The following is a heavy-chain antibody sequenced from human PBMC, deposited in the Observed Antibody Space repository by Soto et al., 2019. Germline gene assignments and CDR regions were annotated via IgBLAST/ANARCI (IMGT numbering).Heavy chain of an antibody. V-gene: IGHV4-39*01. Sequence: PSETLSLTCTVSGGSISSSSYYWGWIRQPPGKGLEWIGSIYYSGSTYYNPSLKSRVTISVDTSKNQFSLRLSSVTAADTAVYYCARHGAIGQHQLGNYYYYGMDVWGQGTTVTVSS. D-gene: IGHD6-13*01. CDR3: ARHGAIGQHQLGNYYYYGMDV. CDR1: GGSISSSSYY. CDR2: IYYSGST. J-gene: IGHJ6*02.